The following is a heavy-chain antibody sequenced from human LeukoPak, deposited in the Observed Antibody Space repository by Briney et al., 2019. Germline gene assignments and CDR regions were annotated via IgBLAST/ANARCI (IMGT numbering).Heavy chain of an antibody. V-gene: IGHV4-59*08. J-gene: IGHJ4*02. D-gene: IGHD3-16*02. CDR1: GGSISSYY. CDR3: ARGNYVWGSYRSPPGSYFDY. Sequence: SETLSLTCTVSGGSISSYYWSWIRQPPGKGLEWIGYIYYSGSTNYNPSLKSRVTISVDTSKNQFSLKLSSVTAADTAVYYCARGNYVWGSYRSPPGSYFDYWGQGTLVTVSS. CDR2: IYYSGST.